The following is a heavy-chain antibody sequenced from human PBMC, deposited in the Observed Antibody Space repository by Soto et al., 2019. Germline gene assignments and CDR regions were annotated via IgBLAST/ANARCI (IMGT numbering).Heavy chain of an antibody. CDR3: AREAIGPFDI. V-gene: IGHV1-46*01. CDR2: INPSGGST. Sequence: QVQLVQSGAEVKKPGASVKVSCKASGYTFTSYYMHWVRQAPGQGLEWMGIINPSGGSTSYAQKFQGRVTLTRDTSTSTGYMELSSLRSEDTAVYYCAREAIGPFDIWGQGTMVTLSS. J-gene: IGHJ3*02. D-gene: IGHD2-2*01. CDR1: GYTFTSYY.